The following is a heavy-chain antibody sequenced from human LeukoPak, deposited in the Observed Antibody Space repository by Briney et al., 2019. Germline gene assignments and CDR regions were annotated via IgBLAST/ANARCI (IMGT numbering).Heavy chain of an antibody. D-gene: IGHD6-19*01. CDR1: GGSISSYY. CDR2: IYYSGST. V-gene: IGHV4-59*12. J-gene: IGHJ4*02. CDR3: ARGPYSSGWYGIDY. Sequence: SETLSLTCSVSGGSISSYYWSWIRQPPGKGLEWIGYIYYSGSTNYNPSLKSRVTMSLDTSKNHFSLRLSSVTAADTAVYYCARGPYSSGWYGIDYWGQGILVTVSP.